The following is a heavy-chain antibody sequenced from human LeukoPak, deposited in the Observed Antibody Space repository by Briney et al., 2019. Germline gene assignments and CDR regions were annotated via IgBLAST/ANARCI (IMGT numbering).Heavy chain of an antibody. CDR3: TRQDYGDFY. CDR1: GFTFSSYA. Sequence: TGGSLRLSCAASGFTFSSYAMHWVRQAPGKGLEWVAVISYDGSNKYYADSVKGRFTISRDNSKNTLYLQMNSLRAEDTAVYYCTRQDYGDFYWGQGSLVTVSS. J-gene: IGHJ4*02. CDR2: ISYDGSNK. V-gene: IGHV3-30-3*01. D-gene: IGHD4-17*01.